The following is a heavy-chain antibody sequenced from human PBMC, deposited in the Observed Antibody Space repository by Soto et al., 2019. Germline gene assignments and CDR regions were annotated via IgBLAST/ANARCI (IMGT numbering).Heavy chain of an antibody. Sequence: QVQLVESGGGVVQPGRSLRLSCAASGFTFSSYGMHWVRQAAGKGLEWVAVIWYDGSNKYYADSVKGRFTISRDNSKNTLYLQMNRLRAEDTAVYYCARDKDTAMFTPLDYWGQGTLVTVSS. D-gene: IGHD5-18*01. V-gene: IGHV3-33*01. CDR1: GFTFSSYG. CDR3: ARDKDTAMFTPLDY. CDR2: IWYDGSNK. J-gene: IGHJ4*02.